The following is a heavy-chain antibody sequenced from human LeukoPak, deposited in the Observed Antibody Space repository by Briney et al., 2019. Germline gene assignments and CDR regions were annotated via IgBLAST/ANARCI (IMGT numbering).Heavy chain of an antibody. CDR3: ATDRRANYYDSSFDY. Sequence: GASVKVSCKVSGYTLTELSMHWVRQAPGKGLEWMGGFDPEDGETIYAQKFQGRVTMTEDTSTDTAYMELSSLRSEDTAVYYCATDRRANYYDSSFDYWGQGTLVTVSS. CDR2: FDPEDGET. J-gene: IGHJ4*02. V-gene: IGHV1-24*01. D-gene: IGHD3-22*01. CDR1: GYTLTELS.